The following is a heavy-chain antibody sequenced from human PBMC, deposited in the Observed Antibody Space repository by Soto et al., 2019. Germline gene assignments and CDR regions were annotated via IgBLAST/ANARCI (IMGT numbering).Heavy chain of an antibody. CDR3: AKEGSGRVY. Sequence: QVQLVESGGGVVQPGRSLRLSCAASGFTFSSYGMHWVRQAPGKGLEWVAVISYDGSNKYYADSVKGRFTISRDNSKNMLYLQMNSLRAEDTAVYYCAKEGSGRVYWVQGTLVTVSS. J-gene: IGHJ4*02. D-gene: IGHD3-10*01. CDR1: GFTFSSYG. V-gene: IGHV3-30*18. CDR2: ISYDGSNK.